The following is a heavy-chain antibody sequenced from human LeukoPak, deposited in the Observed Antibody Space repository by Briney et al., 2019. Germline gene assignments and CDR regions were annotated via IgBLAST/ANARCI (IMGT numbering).Heavy chain of an antibody. CDR3: ARDSPTTGTPKD. V-gene: IGHV3-7*01. CDR1: GLTFSSYW. J-gene: IGHJ4*02. Sequence: GGSLRLSCAASGLTFSSYWMSWVRQAPGKGLEWVANIKQDGSEKYYVDSVKGRFTISRDNAKNSLYLQMNSLRAEDTAVYYCARDSPTTGTPKDWGQGTLVTVSS. CDR2: IKQDGSEK. D-gene: IGHD1-1*01.